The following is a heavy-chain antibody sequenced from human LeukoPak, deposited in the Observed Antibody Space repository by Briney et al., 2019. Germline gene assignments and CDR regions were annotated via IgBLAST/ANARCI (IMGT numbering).Heavy chain of an antibody. J-gene: IGHJ4*02. D-gene: IGHD3-16*01. CDR2: ISSSGSTI. CDR3: ARDRVITFGGVPIDY. Sequence: GGSLRLSCAASGFTFSDYYMSWIRQAPGEGLEWVSYISSSGSTIYYADSVKGRFTISRDNAKNSLYLQMNSLRAEDTAVYYCARDRVITFGGVPIDYWGQGTLVTVSS. CDR1: GFTFSDYY. V-gene: IGHV3-11*04.